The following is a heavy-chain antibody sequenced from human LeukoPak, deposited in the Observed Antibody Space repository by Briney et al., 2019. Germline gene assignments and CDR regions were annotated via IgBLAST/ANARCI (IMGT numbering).Heavy chain of an antibody. CDR1: GFTFSSYS. Sequence: PGGSLRLSCAASGFTFSSYSMNWVRQAPGKGLEWVSSISSSSSYIYYADSVKGRFTISRDNAKNSLYLQMNSLRAEDTAVYYCARGVLRYFDWNARTGGFDYWGQGTLVTVSS. CDR3: ARGVLRYFDWNARTGGFDY. J-gene: IGHJ4*02. V-gene: IGHV3-21*01. D-gene: IGHD3-9*01. CDR2: ISSSSSYI.